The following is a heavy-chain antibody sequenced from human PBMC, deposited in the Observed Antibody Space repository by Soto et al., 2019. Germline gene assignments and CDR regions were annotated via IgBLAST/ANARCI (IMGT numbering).Heavy chain of an antibody. D-gene: IGHD3-10*01. CDR1: GYNFINYG. CDR3: VRDLDGSGSYYTDY. V-gene: IGHV1-18*01. CDR2: IRVHKGNT. Sequence: QVHLVQSGVEVKKPGASVKVSCKASGYNFINYGITWVRQAPGQGLEWMGWIRVHKGNTNYAQKFQGRVTMTTDTSTNTAYMELRSLRPDDTAVYYCVRDLDGSGSYYTDYWGLGTLVIVSS. J-gene: IGHJ4*02.